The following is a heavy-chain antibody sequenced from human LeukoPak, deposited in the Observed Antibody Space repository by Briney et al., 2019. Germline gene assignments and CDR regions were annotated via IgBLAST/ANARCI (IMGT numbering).Heavy chain of an antibody. D-gene: IGHD3-3*01. V-gene: IGHV1-69*05. J-gene: IGHJ4*02. CDR1: GGTFSSYA. CDR2: IIPIFGTA. CDR3: ASGRYYDFWSGTVVRY. Sequence: SVKVSCKASGGTFSSYAISWVRQAPGQGLEWMGGIIPIFGTANYAQKFQGRATITTDESTSTAYMELSSLRSEDTAVYYCASGRYYDFWSGTVVRYWGQGTLVTVSS.